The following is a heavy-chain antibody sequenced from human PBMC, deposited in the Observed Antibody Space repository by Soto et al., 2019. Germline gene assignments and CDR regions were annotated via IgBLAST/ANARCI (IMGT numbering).Heavy chain of an antibody. CDR3: AGSVYDFWTGRCAAFDI. V-gene: IGHV4-59*01. J-gene: IGHJ3*02. CDR2: IYYSGST. Sequence: PSETLSLTCTVSGGSISSYYWSWIRQPPGKGLEWIGYIYYSGSTNYNPSLKSRVTISVDTSKNQFSLKLSPVTAADTAVYYCAGSVYDFWTGRCAAFDIWGQGTMVTVSS. CDR1: GGSISSYY. D-gene: IGHD3-3*01.